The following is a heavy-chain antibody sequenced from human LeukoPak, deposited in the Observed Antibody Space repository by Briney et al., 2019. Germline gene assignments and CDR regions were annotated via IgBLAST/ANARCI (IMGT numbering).Heavy chain of an antibody. J-gene: IGHJ4*02. D-gene: IGHD3-22*01. CDR3: ARGRNYYDSSGYYYTDY. CDR1: GGSISSSSYY. V-gene: IGHV4-39*07. Sequence: PSETLSLTCTVSGGSISSSSYYWGWIRQPPGKGLEWIGSIYYSGSTYYNPSLKSRVTISVDTSKNQFSLKLSSVTAADTAVYYCARGRNYYDSSGYYYTDYWGQGTLVTVSS. CDR2: IYYSGST.